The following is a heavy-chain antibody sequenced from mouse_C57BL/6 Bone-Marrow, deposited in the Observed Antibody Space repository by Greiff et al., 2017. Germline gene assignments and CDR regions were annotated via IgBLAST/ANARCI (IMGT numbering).Heavy chain of an antibody. D-gene: IGHD2-3*01. CDR1: GYAFSSSW. CDR3: ARGNYDGYPFAY. V-gene: IGHV1-82*01. CDR2: IYPGDGDT. J-gene: IGHJ3*01. Sequence: QVQLKQSGPELVKPGASVKISCKASGYAFSSSWMNWVKQRPGKGLEWIGRIYPGDGDTNYNGKFKGKATLTADKSSSTAYMQLSSLTSEDSAVYFCARGNYDGYPFAYWGQGTLVTVSA.